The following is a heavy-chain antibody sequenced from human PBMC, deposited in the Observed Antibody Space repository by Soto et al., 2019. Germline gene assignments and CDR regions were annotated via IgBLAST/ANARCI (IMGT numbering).Heavy chain of an antibody. CDR2: IYGSGST. J-gene: IGHJ5*02. Sequence: LSLTCTISGGAIGSHYWTWIRQPAGKGLEWIGRIYGSGSTKYNPSLQSRVTMSLDTSKNQFSLRLESVTAADTAVYYCARGQRFSDWFDPWGQGTLVTVSS. CDR3: ARGQRFSDWFDP. CDR1: GGAIGSHY. D-gene: IGHD3-3*01. V-gene: IGHV4-4*07.